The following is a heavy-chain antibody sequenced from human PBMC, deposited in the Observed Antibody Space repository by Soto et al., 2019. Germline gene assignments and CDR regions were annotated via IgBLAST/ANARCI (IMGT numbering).Heavy chain of an antibody. Sequence: QVQLVQSGAEVKKPGASVKVSCKASGYTFTSYYMHWVRQAPGQGLEWMGIINPSGGSTSYAQKFQGRVTXXRXTXXSTVYMGLSSLRSEDTAVYYCAREGVGATRRAFGYWGQGTLVTVSS. CDR2: INPSGGST. CDR1: GYTFTSYY. J-gene: IGHJ4*02. CDR3: AREGVGATRRAFGY. V-gene: IGHV1-46*01. D-gene: IGHD1-26*01.